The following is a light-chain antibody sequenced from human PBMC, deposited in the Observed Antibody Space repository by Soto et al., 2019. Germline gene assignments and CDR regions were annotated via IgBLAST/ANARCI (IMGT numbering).Light chain of an antibody. CDR2: DVT. CDR1: SSDVGGYNY. CDR3: CSYAGSNNFWV. J-gene: IGLJ3*02. Sequence: QSALTQPPSASGSPGQSVTISCTGTSSDVGGYNYVSWYQQYPGKGPKLIIYDVTERPSGVPDRFSGSKSGNTASLTVSGLQAEDEADYYCCSYAGSNNFWVFGGGTQLTVL. V-gene: IGLV2-8*01.